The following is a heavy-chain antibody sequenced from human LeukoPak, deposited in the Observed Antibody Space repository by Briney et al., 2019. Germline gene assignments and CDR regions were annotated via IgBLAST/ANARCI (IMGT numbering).Heavy chain of an antibody. D-gene: IGHD6-19*01. CDR2: INHSGST. Sequence: SETLSLTCAVYGGSFSGYYWSWIRQPPGKGLEWIGEINHSGSTNYNPSLKSRVTISVDTSKKQFSLKLSSVTAADTAVYYCARDIGAVADYYYYYYYYMDVWGKGTTVTVSS. J-gene: IGHJ6*03. V-gene: IGHV4-34*01. CDR3: ARDIGAVADYYYYYYYYMDV. CDR1: GGSFSGYY.